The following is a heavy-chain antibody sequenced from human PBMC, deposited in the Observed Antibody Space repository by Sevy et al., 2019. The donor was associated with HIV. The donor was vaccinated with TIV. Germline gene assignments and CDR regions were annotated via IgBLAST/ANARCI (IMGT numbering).Heavy chain of an antibody. Sequence: GGSLRLSCTSSGFTFGDYAMSWFRQAPGKGLEWVAFIRRNSHEPYGGTTEYVASVKGRFTISRDESKRIAYLQMNSLKTEDTAVYYCTRALATADTPEYYFDYWGQGILVTVSS. CDR1: GFTFGDYA. D-gene: IGHD5-12*01. CDR2: IRRNSHEPYGGTT. CDR3: TRALATADTPEYYFDY. J-gene: IGHJ4*02. V-gene: IGHV3-49*03.